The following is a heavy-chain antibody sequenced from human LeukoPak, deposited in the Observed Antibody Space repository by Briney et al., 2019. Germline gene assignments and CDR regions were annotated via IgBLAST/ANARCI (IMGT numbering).Heavy chain of an antibody. CDR3: AESPEVNYGY. D-gene: IGHD1-7*01. CDR2: ISSSSSYI. Sequence: GGSLRLSCAASGFTFSSYSMSWVRQAQGKGMEWVASISSSSSYIYYAGSVKGRFTICRDNAKHSPYLQTNSLRSEDTAVYCCAESPEVNYGYWGQGTLVTVSS. J-gene: IGHJ4*02. V-gene: IGHV3-21*01. CDR1: GFTFSSYS.